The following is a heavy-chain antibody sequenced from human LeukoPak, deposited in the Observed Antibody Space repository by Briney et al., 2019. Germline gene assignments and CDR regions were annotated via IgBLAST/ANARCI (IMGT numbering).Heavy chain of an antibody. Sequence: GASVKVSCKASGYTFTSYDINWVRQATGQGLEWMGWMNPNSGNTGHAQKFQGRVTMTRNTSISTAYMELSSLRSEDTAVYYCARVVPAAMRAFDIWGQGTMVTVSS. J-gene: IGHJ3*02. CDR3: ARVVPAAMRAFDI. CDR1: GYTFTSYD. V-gene: IGHV1-8*01. D-gene: IGHD2-2*01. CDR2: MNPNSGNT.